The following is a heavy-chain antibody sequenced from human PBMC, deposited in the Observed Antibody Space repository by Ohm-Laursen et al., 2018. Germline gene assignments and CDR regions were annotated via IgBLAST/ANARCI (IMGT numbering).Heavy chain of an antibody. CDR2: INPNSGGT. J-gene: IGHJ4*02. D-gene: IGHD3-16*01. Sequence: GSSVKVSCKASGGTFSSYAISWVRQAPGQGLEWMGWINPNSGGTNYAQKFQGRVTMTRDTSISTAYMELSRLRSDDTAVYYCARSGTGDYVWGSYYNIGYFDYWGQGTLVSVSS. CDR1: GGTFSSYA. V-gene: IGHV1-2*02. CDR3: ARSGTGDYVWGSYYNIGYFDY.